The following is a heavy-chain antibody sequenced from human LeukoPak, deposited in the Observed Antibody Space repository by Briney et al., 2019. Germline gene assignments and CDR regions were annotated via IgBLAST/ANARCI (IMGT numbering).Heavy chain of an antibody. J-gene: IGHJ5*02. CDR1: GFTFSDYY. Sequence: GGSLRLSCAASGFTFSDYYMSWIRRAPGKGLEWVSYISSSGSTIYYADSVKGRFTISRDNAKNSLYLQMNSLRAEDMAVYYCARDANGDYGYWFDPWGQGTLVTVSS. CDR2: ISSSGSTI. D-gene: IGHD4-17*01. V-gene: IGHV3-11*04. CDR3: ARDANGDYGYWFDP.